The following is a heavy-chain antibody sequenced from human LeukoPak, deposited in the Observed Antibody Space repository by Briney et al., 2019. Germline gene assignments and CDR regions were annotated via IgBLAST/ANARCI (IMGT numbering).Heavy chain of an antibody. V-gene: IGHV1-18*01. D-gene: IGHD5-18*01. CDR2: ISAYNGNT. CDR3: ARTDTATADY. Sequence: GASVKVSCKASGYTFTSYGISWVRQAPGQGPEWMGWISAYNGNTNYAQKLQGRVTMTIDTSTSTAYMELRSLRSDDTAVYYRARTDTATADYWGQGTLVTVSS. J-gene: IGHJ4*02. CDR1: GYTFTSYG.